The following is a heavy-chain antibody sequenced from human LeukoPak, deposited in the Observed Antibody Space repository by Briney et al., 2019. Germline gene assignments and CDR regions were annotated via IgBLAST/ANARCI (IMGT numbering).Heavy chain of an antibody. J-gene: IGHJ4*02. V-gene: IGHV4-39*07. CDR3: ARDGGYGSGSAL. Sequence: PSETLSLTCTVSGGSVNRNNYYWGWIRQPPGKGLEWIGSIYYGGTTNYNPSLKSRVTISLDTPKNQFSLKLSSVTAADTAVYYCARDGGYGSGSALWGQGTLITVSS. CDR1: GGSVNRNNYY. D-gene: IGHD3-10*01. CDR2: IYYGGTT.